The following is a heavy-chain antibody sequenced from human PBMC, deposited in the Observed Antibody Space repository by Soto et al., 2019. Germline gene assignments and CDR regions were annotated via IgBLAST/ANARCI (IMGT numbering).Heavy chain of an antibody. CDR1: GYTFTDYY. J-gene: IGHJ4*02. Sequence: GASVKVSCKASGYTFTDYYLHWVRQAPGQGLEWVGWINPYTGGTSYAQKFQGWVTMTRDTSMSTAYMELTSLKSEDTAVYYCVRLGSVHYDGSAYYRGRRTLVTVSS. CDR3: VRLGSVHYDGSAYY. D-gene: IGHD3-22*01. CDR2: INPYTGGT. V-gene: IGHV1-2*04.